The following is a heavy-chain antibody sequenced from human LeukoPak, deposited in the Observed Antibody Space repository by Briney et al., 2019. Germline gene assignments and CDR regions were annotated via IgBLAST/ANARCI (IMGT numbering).Heavy chain of an antibody. V-gene: IGHV3-21*01. D-gene: IGHD6-6*01. CDR1: GFTFSSYS. J-gene: IGHJ4*02. CDR3: ASNEARVG. Sequence: PGGSLRLSCAASGFTFSSYSMNWVRQAPGKGLEWVSSISSSSSFIYYADSVKGRFTISRDNAKNSLYLQMNSLSAEDTAVYYCASNEARVGWGQGTLVTVSS. CDR2: ISSSSSFI.